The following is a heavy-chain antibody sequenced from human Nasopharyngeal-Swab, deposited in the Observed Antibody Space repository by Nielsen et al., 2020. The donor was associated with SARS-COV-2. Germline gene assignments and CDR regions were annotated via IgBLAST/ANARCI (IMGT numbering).Heavy chain of an antibody. Sequence: RQAPGKGLEWIGEINHSGSTNYNPSLKSRVTISVDTSKNQFSLKLSSVTAADTAVYYCARGHCSSTSCYPRPFDYWGQGTLVTVSS. CDR2: INHSGST. J-gene: IGHJ4*02. V-gene: IGHV4-34*01. D-gene: IGHD2-2*01. CDR3: ARGHCSSTSCYPRPFDY.